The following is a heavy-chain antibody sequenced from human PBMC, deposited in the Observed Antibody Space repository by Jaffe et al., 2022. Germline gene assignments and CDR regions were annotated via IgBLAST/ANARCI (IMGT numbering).Heavy chain of an antibody. Sequence: QVQLQESGPGLVKPSETLSLTCTVSAYSIPNGYYWGWIRQPPGKGLEWIGSVYHTGNTYYNPSLKSRVTISVDTSKNQFSLKLSSVTAADTAVYYCARHPHSDDGSGYHPVVRNFDYWGQGTLVTVSS. CDR2: VYHTGNT. CDR3: ARHPHSDDGSGYHPVVRNFDY. J-gene: IGHJ4*02. D-gene: IGHD3-22*01. CDR1: AYSIPNGYY. V-gene: IGHV4-38-2*02.